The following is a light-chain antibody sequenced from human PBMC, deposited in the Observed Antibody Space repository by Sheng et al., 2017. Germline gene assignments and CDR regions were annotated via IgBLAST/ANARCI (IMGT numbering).Light chain of an antibody. CDR3: QQYGSSPPWT. Sequence: EIVLTQSPATLSLSPGQRATLSCRASQSVGSFLAWYQQKPGQAPRLLIYDASNRATGIPARFSGSGSGTDFTLTISSLEPEDFAVYYCQQYGSSPPWTFGQGTKVEIK. CDR2: DAS. J-gene: IGKJ1*01. V-gene: IGKV3-11*01. CDR1: QSVGSF.